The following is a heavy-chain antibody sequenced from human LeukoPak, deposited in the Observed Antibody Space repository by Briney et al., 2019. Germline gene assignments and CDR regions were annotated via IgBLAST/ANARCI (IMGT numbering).Heavy chain of an antibody. CDR3: ARLGGCTTTSCYVHWFDP. Sequence: SETLSLTCTVSGGSISSYYWNWIRQPPGEGLEWIGYFHYSGSTNYNPSLKSRVTISVDTSKNQFSLKLYSVTAADTAVYYCARLGGCTTTSCYVHWFDPWGQGTLVTVSS. D-gene: IGHD2-2*01. J-gene: IGHJ5*02. CDR2: FHYSGST. CDR1: GGSISSYY. V-gene: IGHV4-59*01.